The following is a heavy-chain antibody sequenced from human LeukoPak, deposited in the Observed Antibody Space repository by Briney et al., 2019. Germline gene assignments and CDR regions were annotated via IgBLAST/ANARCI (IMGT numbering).Heavy chain of an antibody. CDR3: ARAYGIMDPFSPFDI. J-gene: IGHJ3*02. CDR2: IYHSGST. D-gene: IGHD2-8*01. CDR1: GGSISSGGYY. V-gene: IGHV4-30-2*01. Sequence: SETLSLTCTVSGGSISSGGYYWSGIRQPPGKGLEWIGYIYHSGSTYYNPSLKSRVTISVDRSKNQFSLKLISVTAADAAVYYCARAYGIMDPFSPFDIWGHGTLVTVSS.